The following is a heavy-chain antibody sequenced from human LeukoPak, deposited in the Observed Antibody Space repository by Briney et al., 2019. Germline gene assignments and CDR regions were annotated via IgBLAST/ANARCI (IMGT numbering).Heavy chain of an antibody. J-gene: IGHJ4*02. CDR2: ISSGGSTI. CDR3: ARDIYYYDSSGYYFPGGSDY. Sequence: GGSLRLSCAASGFIFSSYGMTWVRQAPAKGLEWVSYISSGGSTIYYADPVKGRFTISRDNAKNSLYLQMNSRRAEDTAVYYCARDIYYYDSSGYYFPGGSDYWGQGTLVTVSS. V-gene: IGHV3-48*04. D-gene: IGHD3-22*01. CDR1: GFIFSSYG.